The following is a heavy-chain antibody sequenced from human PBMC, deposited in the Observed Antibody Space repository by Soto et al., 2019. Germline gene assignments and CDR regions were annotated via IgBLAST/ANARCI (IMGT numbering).Heavy chain of an antibody. CDR3: ARGMFLEWLFPYSDRETNGIFDY. CDR1: GGSFSGYY. CDR2: INHSGST. D-gene: IGHD3-3*01. J-gene: IGHJ4*02. V-gene: IGHV4-34*01. Sequence: QVQLQQWGAGLLKPSETLSLTCAVYGGSFSGYYWSWIRQPPGKGLEWIGEINHSGSTNYNPSLKSRVTIAVDTSKNQFSLKLSSVTAADTAVYYCARGMFLEWLFPYSDRETNGIFDYWGQGTLVTVSS.